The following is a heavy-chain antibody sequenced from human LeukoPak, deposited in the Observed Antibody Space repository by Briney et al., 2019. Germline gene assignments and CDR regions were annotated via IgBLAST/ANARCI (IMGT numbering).Heavy chain of an antibody. CDR1: GGSISSYY. CDR3: AREVASSPNWFDP. J-gene: IGHJ5*02. Sequence: SETLSLTRTVSGGSISSYYWSWIRQPPREGLEWGGDIYYSGSTNYNPSLKSRVAISVDTSKNQFSLKLSSVTAADTAVYYCAREVASSPNWFDPWGQGTLVTVSS. CDR2: IYYSGST. V-gene: IGHV4-59*01. D-gene: IGHD5-12*01.